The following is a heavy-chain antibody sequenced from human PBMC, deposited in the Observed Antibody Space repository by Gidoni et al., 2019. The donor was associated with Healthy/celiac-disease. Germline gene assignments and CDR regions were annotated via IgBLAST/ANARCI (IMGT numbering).Heavy chain of an antibody. CDR3: AKPRSDYDYVWGSYRYTYFDY. CDR2: ISGSGGST. CDR1: GFTFSSYA. J-gene: IGHJ4*02. Sequence: EVQLLASGGGLVQPGGSLRLSCAASGFTFSSYAISWVRQAPGKGLEWGSAISGSGGSTYYADSVKGRFTISRDNSKNTLYLQMNSLRAEDTAVYYCAKPRSDYDYVWGSYRYTYFDYWGQGTLVTVSS. D-gene: IGHD3-16*02. V-gene: IGHV3-23*01.